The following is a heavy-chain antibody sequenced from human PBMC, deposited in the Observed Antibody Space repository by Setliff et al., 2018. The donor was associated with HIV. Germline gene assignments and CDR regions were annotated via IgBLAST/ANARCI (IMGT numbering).Heavy chain of an antibody. Sequence: SETLSLTCSVSGGSLSPYYWTRIRQPAGKGLERLGRIYPTGSTIHNPSLRSRVTMSVDTSKNQFSLNLSSVTAADTAMYYCARVFPPIRGAPFGTPPGAFDVWGQGTMVTVSS. V-gene: IGHV4-4*07. D-gene: IGHD2-15*01. CDR1: GGSLSPYY. CDR2: IYPTGST. CDR3: ARVFPPIRGAPFGTPPGAFDV. J-gene: IGHJ3*01.